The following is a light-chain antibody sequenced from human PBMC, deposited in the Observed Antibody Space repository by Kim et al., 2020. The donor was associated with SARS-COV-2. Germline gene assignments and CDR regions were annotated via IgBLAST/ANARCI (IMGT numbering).Light chain of an antibody. CDR3: MQGIHPIT. CDR2: KVS. V-gene: IGKV2-30*01. Sequence: DVMMTQSPLSLPVTLGQPASISCRSSQSLVYSDGNTYLNWFQQRPGQSPRRLIYKVSNRDSGVPDRFSGSGSGTDFTLKISGVEAEDVGVYYCMQGIHPITFGQGTRLEIK. CDR1: QSLVYSDGNTY. J-gene: IGKJ5*01.